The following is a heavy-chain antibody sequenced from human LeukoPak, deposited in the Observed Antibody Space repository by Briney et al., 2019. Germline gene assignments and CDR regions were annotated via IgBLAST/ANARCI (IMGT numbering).Heavy chain of an antibody. CDR3: ATKILTGPKIFLDP. J-gene: IGHJ5*02. D-gene: IGHD3-9*01. CDR1: GLTFVGYA. Sequence: PGGSLRLSCADPGLTFVGYAMSWVRQAPGKGLEWVSGIGGSDDSTYYADSVKGRFTISRDTSKNTLYLQMNSLRAEDTAIYYCATKILTGPKIFLDPWGQGTLVTVSS. V-gene: IGHV3-23*01. CDR2: IGGSDDST.